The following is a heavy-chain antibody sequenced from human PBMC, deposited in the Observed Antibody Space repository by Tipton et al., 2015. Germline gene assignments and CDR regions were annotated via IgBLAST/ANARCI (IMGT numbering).Heavy chain of an antibody. CDR1: GYSFATYW. J-gene: IGHJ3*02. CDR3: ARHVSFYYDTHGSDALDI. Sequence: QLVQSGAEVKKAGESLKISCKGSGYSFATYWIGWVRQMPGKGLGWMGIFYPDDSDTRYNPSFQGQVTISADKSISTAYLHWSSLKASDTAMYYCARHVSFYYDTHGSDALDIWAQGTMVTVSS. V-gene: IGHV5-51*01. CDR2: FYPDDSDT. D-gene: IGHD3-22*01.